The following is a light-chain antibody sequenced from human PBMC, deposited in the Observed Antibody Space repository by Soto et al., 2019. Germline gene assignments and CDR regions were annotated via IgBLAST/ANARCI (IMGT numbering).Light chain of an antibody. CDR3: SSYTSTNTLVV. CDR1: SNDIGTHYF. CDR2: EVT. Sequence: QSALTQPASVSGSPGQSITISCTGTSNDIGTHYFVSWYQHHPGKAPKLLIYEVTNRPLGISNRFSGFKSGNTASLTISGLQAADEADYYCSSYTSTNTLVVFGGGTKLTVL. J-gene: IGLJ2*01. V-gene: IGLV2-14*01.